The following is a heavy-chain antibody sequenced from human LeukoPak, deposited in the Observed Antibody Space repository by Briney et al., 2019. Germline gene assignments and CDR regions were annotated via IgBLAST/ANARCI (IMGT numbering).Heavy chain of an antibody. D-gene: IGHD5-12*01. J-gene: IGHJ4*02. CDR1: GYTFTSYD. Sequence: ASVKVSCKASGYTFTSYDINWVRQATGQGLEWMGWMNPNSGNTGYARKFQGRVTMTRNTSISTAYMELSSLRSEDTAVYYCAGGMGATIQYYFDYWGQGTLVTVSS. V-gene: IGHV1-8*01. CDR3: AGGMGATIQYYFDY. CDR2: MNPNSGNT.